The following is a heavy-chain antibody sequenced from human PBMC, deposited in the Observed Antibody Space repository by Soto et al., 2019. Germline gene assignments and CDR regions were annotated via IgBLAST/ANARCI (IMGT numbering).Heavy chain of an antibody. D-gene: IGHD3-3*01. CDR2: IICGASNT. Sequence: GGSLRLSCAASGFTFSTFAMSWVRQAPGKGLEWVSGIICGASNTYYVDSVKGRFTISRDSSKNTLYLQMNSLRAEDTAVYFCARDPNYDFWSGYPHYFDYWGQGTLVTVSS. CDR1: GFTFSTFA. V-gene: IGHV3-23*01. J-gene: IGHJ4*02. CDR3: ARDPNYDFWSGYPHYFDY.